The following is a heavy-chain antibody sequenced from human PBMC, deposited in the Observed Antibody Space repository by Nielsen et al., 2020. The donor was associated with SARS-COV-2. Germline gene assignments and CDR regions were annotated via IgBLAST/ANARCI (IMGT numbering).Heavy chain of an antibody. V-gene: IGHV1-18*01. CDR3: ARALLSNYGSFFDY. D-gene: IGHD4-11*01. CDR2: ISAYNGNT. CDR1: GYTFTSYG. Sequence: ASVKVSCKASGYTFTSYGISWVRQAPGQGLEWMGWISAYNGNTNYAQKFQGRVTITADKSTSTAYMELSSLRSEDTAVYYCARALLSNYGSFFDYWGQGTLVTVSS. J-gene: IGHJ4*02.